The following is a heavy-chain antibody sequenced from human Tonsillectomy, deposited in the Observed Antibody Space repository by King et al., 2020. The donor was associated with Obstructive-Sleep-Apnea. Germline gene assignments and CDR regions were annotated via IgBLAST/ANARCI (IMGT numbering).Heavy chain of an antibody. Sequence: LQLQESGPGLVKPSQTLSLTCTVSGCSISSGGYYWSWIRQHPGKGLEWIGYIYYSGSTYYNPSLKSRVTISVDTSKNQFSRKLSSVTAAYTAVYYCAREFYEQWLVLRAFDIWGQGTMVTVSS. J-gene: IGHJ3*02. CDR1: GCSISSGGYY. CDR3: AREFYEQWLVLRAFDI. D-gene: IGHD6-19*01. CDR2: IYYSGST. V-gene: IGHV4-31*03.